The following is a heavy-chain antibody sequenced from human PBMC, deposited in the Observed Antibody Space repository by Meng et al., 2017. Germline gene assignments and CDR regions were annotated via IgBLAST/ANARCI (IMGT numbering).Heavy chain of an antibody. CDR3: ARDPEEEMATIGAGAFDI. J-gene: IGHJ3*02. D-gene: IGHD5-24*01. Sequence: SVNVSCKSSGGTFSSYAISWVRQAPGQGLEWMGGIITIFGTANYAQKFQGRVTITTDKSTRTAYMELSSLRSEDTAVYYCARDPEEEMATIGAGAFDIWGKGTMVTVSS. CDR2: IITIFGTA. CDR1: GGTFSSYA. V-gene: IGHV1-69*05.